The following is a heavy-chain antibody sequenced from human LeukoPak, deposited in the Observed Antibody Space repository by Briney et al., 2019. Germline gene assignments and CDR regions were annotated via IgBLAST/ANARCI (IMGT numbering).Heavy chain of an antibody. CDR1: GGSISSSSYY. D-gene: IGHD4-17*01. V-gene: IGHV4-39*07. Sequence: PSETLSLTCTVSGGSISSSSYYWGWIRQPPGKGLERIGSIYYSGSTYYNPSLKSRVTISVDTSKNQFSLKLSSVTAADTAVYYCARDWDFYGDYFHYWGQGTLVTVSS. CDR2: IYYSGST. CDR3: ARDWDFYGDYFHY. J-gene: IGHJ4*02.